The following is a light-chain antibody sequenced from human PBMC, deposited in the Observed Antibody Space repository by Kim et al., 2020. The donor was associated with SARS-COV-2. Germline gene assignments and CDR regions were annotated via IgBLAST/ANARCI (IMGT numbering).Light chain of an antibody. CDR3: PAWDSSTVV. Sequence: SYELTQPPSVSVSPGQTASITCSGDKLGDKYACWYKQKPGQSPVLVIYQDSKRPSGIPERFSGSNSGNTATLTISGTQAMDEADYYCPAWDSSTVVFGGGTKRTVL. CDR2: QDS. V-gene: IGLV3-1*01. J-gene: IGLJ2*01. CDR1: KLGDKY.